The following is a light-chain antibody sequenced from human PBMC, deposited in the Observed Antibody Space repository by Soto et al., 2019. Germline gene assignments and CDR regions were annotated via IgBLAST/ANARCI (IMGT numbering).Light chain of an antibody. CDR3: QQYYGTPYT. CDR2: WAS. V-gene: IGKV4-1*01. Sequence: DIVMTQSPDSLAVSLGERATINCKSSQSVLYSSNNKNYLAWYQQKPGQPPKLLIYWASTRESGVPDRFSGSGSGTEFTLTINSLQAEDVSVYYCQQYYGTPYTFGQGTKLEIK. J-gene: IGKJ2*01. CDR1: QSVLYSSNNKNY.